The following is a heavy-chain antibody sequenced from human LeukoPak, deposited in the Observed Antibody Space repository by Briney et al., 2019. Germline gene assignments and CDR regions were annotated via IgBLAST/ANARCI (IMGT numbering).Heavy chain of an antibody. CDR1: GGSISSSIYY. Sequence: SETLSLTCTVSGGSISSSIYYWGWIRQPPGKGLEWIGSIYYSGSTHYNPSLKSRVIISVDTSKNQFSLTLSSVTAADTAVYCCARNHTHEGYGYYFDYWGQGTLITVSS. CDR2: IYYSGST. V-gene: IGHV4-39*01. J-gene: IGHJ4*02. D-gene: IGHD5-18*01. CDR3: ARNHTHEGYGYYFDY.